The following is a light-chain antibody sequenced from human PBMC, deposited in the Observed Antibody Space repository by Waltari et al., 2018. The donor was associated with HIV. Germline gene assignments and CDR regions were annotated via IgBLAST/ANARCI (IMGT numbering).Light chain of an antibody. CDR1: NIGSKS. CDR2: DGA. J-gene: IGLJ2*01. V-gene: IGLV3-21*02. Sequence: SYVLTQPPSVSVAPGQTAGITCGGDNIGSKSVHWYQQKPGQAPVLLIYDGADRPSGIPERFSGSNSENTATLTIGRVEAGDEADYYCQVWDSGSAHVVFGGGTSLAVL. CDR3: QVWDSGSAHVV.